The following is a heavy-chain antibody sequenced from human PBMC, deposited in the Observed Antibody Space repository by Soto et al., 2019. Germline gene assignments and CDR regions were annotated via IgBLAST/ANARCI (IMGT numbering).Heavy chain of an antibody. CDR2: IIPIFGTA. CDR3: ARGEDYYDSSGYATNWFDP. V-gene: IGHV1-69*01. J-gene: IGHJ5*02. Sequence: QVQLVQSGAEVKKPWSSVKVSCKASGGTFSSYAISWVRQATGQGLECMGGIIPIFGTANSAQKFQGRVTITADESTSTAYMELSSLRAEDTAVYYCARGEDYYDSSGYATNWFDPWGQGTLVTVSS. D-gene: IGHD3-22*01. CDR1: GGTFSSYA.